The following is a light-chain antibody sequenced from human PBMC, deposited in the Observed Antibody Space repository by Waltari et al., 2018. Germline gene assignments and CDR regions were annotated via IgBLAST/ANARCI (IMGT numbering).Light chain of an antibody. CDR3: QSIDASGVYYV. V-gene: IGLV3-25*03. J-gene: IGLJ1*01. CDR1: ALPKQY. CDR2: NDK. Sequence: SYVLTQPPSLSVSPGQTARITCSGDALPKQYGFWYQQKPGQAPVMIIYNDKERPSAIPDRFSGSSSGTTGTLIISGVRAEDEADYYCQSIDASGVYYVFGGGTKLTVL.